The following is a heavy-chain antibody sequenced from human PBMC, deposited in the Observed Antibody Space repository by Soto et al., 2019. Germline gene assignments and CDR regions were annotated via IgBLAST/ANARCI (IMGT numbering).Heavy chain of an antibody. CDR3: ARDKITGLFVY. J-gene: IGHJ4*02. Sequence: PSETLSLTCAVYGGSFSGYYWTWIRQPPGTGLEWIGEINHSGSTNYNPSLKSRVTISVDTSKNQFSLKLTSVTAADTAVYYCARDKITGLFVYWGQGTPVTVSS. CDR2: INHSGST. V-gene: IGHV4-34*01. D-gene: IGHD2-8*02. CDR1: GGSFSGYY.